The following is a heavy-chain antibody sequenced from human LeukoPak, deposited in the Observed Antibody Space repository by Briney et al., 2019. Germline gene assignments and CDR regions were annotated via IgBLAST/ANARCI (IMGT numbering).Heavy chain of an antibody. V-gene: IGHV1-69*05. D-gene: IGHD6-19*01. Sequence: ASVKVSCKASGGTFSSYAISWVRQAPGQGLEWMGGIIPIFGAANYVQKFQGRVTITTDKSTSTAYMELSSLRSEDTAVYYCARDKGHSSGWFRDFYYWGQGTLVTVSS. J-gene: IGHJ4*02. CDR3: ARDKGHSSGWFRDFYY. CDR1: GGTFSSYA. CDR2: IIPIFGAA.